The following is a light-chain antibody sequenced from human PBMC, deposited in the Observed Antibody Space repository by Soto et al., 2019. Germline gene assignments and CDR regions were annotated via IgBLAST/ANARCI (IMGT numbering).Light chain of an antibody. Sequence: EIVLTQSPATLSLSPGERATLSCRASQSVSSSNLAWYQQKPGPAPRPVISGSSSRAAGLPDRFSGSGSGTDFTLTISRLEAEDFAVYYCQHYDDSPPRYTFGQGTKLEIK. V-gene: IGKV3-20*01. CDR1: QSVSSSN. CDR2: GSS. J-gene: IGKJ2*01. CDR3: QHYDDSPPRYT.